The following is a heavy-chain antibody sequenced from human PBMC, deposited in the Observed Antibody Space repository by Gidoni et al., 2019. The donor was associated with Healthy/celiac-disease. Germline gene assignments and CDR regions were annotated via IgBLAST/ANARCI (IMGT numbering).Heavy chain of an antibody. CDR1: GFTFSSYW. CDR3: ARDYVEGAFDY. V-gene: IGHV3-7*03. Sequence: EGQLVESGGGWVQPGGSRRLSCAAAGFTFSSYWMSWVRQAPGKGLEWVANIKQDGRENYYVDSLKGRFTISRDNAKNSLYLQMNSLRAEDTDVYYCARDYVEGAFDYWGQGTLVTVSS. D-gene: IGHD3-16*01. J-gene: IGHJ4*02. CDR2: IKQDGREN.